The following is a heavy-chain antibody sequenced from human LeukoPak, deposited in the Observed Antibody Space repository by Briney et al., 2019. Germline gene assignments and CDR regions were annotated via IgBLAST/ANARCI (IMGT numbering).Heavy chain of an antibody. V-gene: IGHV1-2*04. D-gene: IGHD1-26*01. J-gene: IGHJ4*02. CDR3: ARAARHGTGGIVGVDFDY. Sequence: ASVKVSCKASGYTFTGYYMHWVRQAPGQGLEWMGWINPNSGGTNYAQKFQGWVTMTRDTSISTAYMELSRLRSDDTAVYYCARAARHGTGGIVGVDFDYWGQGTLVTVSS. CDR1: GYTFTGYY. CDR2: INPNSGGT.